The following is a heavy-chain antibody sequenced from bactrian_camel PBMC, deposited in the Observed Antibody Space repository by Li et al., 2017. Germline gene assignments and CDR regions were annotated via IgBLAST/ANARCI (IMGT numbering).Heavy chain of an antibody. D-gene: IGHD1*01. Sequence: VQLVESGGASVQAGGSLRLSCAAAGYTYSSGCMGWFRQAPGKEREGIAVKYIGGGGSTWYAGSVKDRFTISQDNAKKTLYLNMNSLKPEDTAMYYCATTRFAVTCHGPFLSASDFRFWGQGTQVTVS. CDR2: KYIGGGGST. J-gene: IGHJ6*01. V-gene: IGHV3S31*01. CDR3: ATTRFAVTCHGPFLSASDFRF. CDR1: GYTYSSGC.